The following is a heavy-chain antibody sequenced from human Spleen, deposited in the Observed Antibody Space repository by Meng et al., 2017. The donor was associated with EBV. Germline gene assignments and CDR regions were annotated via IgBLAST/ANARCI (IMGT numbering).Heavy chain of an antibody. CDR1: GASISSANW. CDR3: ARHWELRSPFTF. CDR2: IYHRGTT. V-gene: IGHV4-4*02. D-gene: IGHD1-7*01. Sequence: VQLQASGPGLLKPSETLSLTFAGAGASISSANWWSWVRQPPGKGLEWIGKIYHRGTTDYNPSFNSRVTMSVDKSQNQFSLKLSSVTAADTAVYYCARHWELRSPFTFWGQGILVTVAS. J-gene: IGHJ4*02.